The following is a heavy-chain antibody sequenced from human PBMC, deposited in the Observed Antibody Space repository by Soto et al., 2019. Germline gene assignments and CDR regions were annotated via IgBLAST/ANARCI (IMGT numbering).Heavy chain of an antibody. CDR2: ISAYNGNT. D-gene: IGHD3-9*01. Sequence: ASVKVSCKASGYTFTSYGISWVRQAPGQGLEWMGWISAYNGNTNYAQKLQGRVTMTTDTSTSTAYMELRSLRSDDTAVYYCARVSNYDILTGYYKGPLPDYWGQGTLVTVSS. J-gene: IGHJ4*02. CDR3: ARVSNYDILTGYYKGPLPDY. V-gene: IGHV1-18*01. CDR1: GYTFTSYG.